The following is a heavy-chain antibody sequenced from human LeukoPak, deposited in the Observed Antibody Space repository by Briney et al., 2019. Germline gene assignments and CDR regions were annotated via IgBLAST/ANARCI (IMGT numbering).Heavy chain of an antibody. CDR3: AHRRVVIRVILVGFHKEAYYFDS. J-gene: IGHJ4*02. Sequence: GGSVRLSCAVSGNTLSNYGMRWVRQAPGKGLEWVAGISDSGGGTNYADSVKGRVTIARDTPNNTLYLQMNNLRAEDTAVYFCAHRRVVIRVILVGFHKEAYYFDSWGQGALVTVSS. V-gene: IGHV3-23*01. D-gene: IGHD3-22*01. CDR1: GNTLSNYG. CDR2: ISDSGGGT.